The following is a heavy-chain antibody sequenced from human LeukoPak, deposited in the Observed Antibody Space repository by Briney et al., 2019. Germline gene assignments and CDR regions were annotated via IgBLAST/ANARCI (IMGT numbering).Heavy chain of an antibody. CDR3: ARDIGNYYDYIYHYYYDY. CDR1: GGSISNYY. J-gene: IGHJ4*02. Sequence: PSETLSLTCTVSGGSISNYYWTWIRQPAGKGLEWIGRIYNTGSTWYNPSLKSRVSMSIDTSKNQFSLKLHSVTAADAAVYYCARDIGNYYDYIYHYYYDYWGQGSLVTVSS. CDR2: IYNTGST. V-gene: IGHV4-4*07. D-gene: IGHD3-22*01.